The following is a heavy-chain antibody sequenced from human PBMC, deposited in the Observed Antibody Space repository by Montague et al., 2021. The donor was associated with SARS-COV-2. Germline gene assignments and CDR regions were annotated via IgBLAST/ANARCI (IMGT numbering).Heavy chain of an antibody. Sequence: SETLSLTCEVSGGSISSYYWSWIRQSPGKGLEWIGYVHYTGSIKYNPSLKTRVTLSLDTPKNHFSLKLSSVTAADTAVYCCARAQNTCFIANCVNYFEVWGLGALVTVSS. J-gene: IGHJ4*02. CDR2: VHYTGSI. CDR1: GGSISSYY. CDR3: ARAQNTCFIANCVNYFEV. D-gene: IGHD1-1*01. V-gene: IGHV4-59*01.